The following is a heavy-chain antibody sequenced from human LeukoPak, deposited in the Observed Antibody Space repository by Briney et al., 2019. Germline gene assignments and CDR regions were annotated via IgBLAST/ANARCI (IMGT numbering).Heavy chain of an antibody. Sequence: PSETLSLTCTVSGGSISSYYWSWTRQPPGKGLEWIGYIYYSGSTNYNPSLKSRVTISVDTSKNQFSLKLSSVTAADTAVYYCARHRWLQSDAFDIWGQGTMVTVSS. V-gene: IGHV4-59*08. J-gene: IGHJ3*02. CDR3: ARHRWLQSDAFDI. D-gene: IGHD5-24*01. CDR2: IYYSGST. CDR1: GGSISSYY.